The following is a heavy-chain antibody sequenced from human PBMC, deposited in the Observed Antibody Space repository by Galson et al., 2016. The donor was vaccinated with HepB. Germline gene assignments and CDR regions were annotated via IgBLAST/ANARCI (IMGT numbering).Heavy chain of an antibody. V-gene: IGHV3-23*01. CDR1: GFTFSSYV. CDR2: LSDGGERT. CDR3: AKDGWTAGRPFDS. Sequence: SLRLSCAASGFTFSSYVMTWVRQAPGKGLERVAALSDGGERTDYADSVKGRFIISRDIGKNTVYLQMNSLRAEDTAVYYCAKDGWTAGRPFDSWGQGTLVTVSS. J-gene: IGHJ4*02. D-gene: IGHD6-6*01.